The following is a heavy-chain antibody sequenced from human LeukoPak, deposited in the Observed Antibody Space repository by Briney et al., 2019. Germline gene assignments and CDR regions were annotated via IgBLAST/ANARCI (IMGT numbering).Heavy chain of an antibody. CDR3: ARTVVPAAKRGYYFDY. CDR2: IYTSRST. V-gene: IGHV4-4*07. CDR1: GGSISSYY. Sequence: SETLSLTCTVSGGSISSYYWSWIRQPAGKGLEWIGRIYTSRSTNYNPSLKSRVTMSVDTSKNQFSLKLSSVTAADTAVYYCARTVVPAAKRGYYFDYWCQGTLVTVS. D-gene: IGHD2-2*01. J-gene: IGHJ4*02.